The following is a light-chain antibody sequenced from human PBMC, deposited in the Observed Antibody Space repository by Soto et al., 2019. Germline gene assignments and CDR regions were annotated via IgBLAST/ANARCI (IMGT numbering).Light chain of an antibody. CDR1: QTISTY. CDR3: QQSYNNPRT. Sequence: DIQMTQSPSSLSASVGDRVTITCRASQTISTYLNWYQHKAGQAPKLLIYVASSLQSGVPSRFSGSGSGTDFTLTINSLQPVDFGTYYCQQSYNNPRTFGQGTKVEVK. J-gene: IGKJ1*01. V-gene: IGKV1-39*01. CDR2: VAS.